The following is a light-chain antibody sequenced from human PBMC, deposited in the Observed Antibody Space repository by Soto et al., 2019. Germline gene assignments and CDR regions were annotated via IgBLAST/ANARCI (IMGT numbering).Light chain of an antibody. CDR3: QQYNRWPLT. Sequence: EIVMTQSPATLSVSPFGRATLSCRASQSISDTLAWYQQKPGQAPRLLIYGASRRATGFPARFSGSGSGTDFTLTISSLQSEDFAVYYCQQYNRWPLTFGGGTKVDI. J-gene: IGKJ4*01. CDR1: QSISDT. V-gene: IGKV3-15*01. CDR2: GAS.